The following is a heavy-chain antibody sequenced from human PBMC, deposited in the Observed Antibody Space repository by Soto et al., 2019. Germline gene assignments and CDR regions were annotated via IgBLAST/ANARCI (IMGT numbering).Heavy chain of an antibody. V-gene: IGHV3-74*01. Sequence: GGSLRLSCVASGFTFNTYWMHWVRQAPGKGLVWVSRINSDGSSTYYANSVKGRFTISRDNAKNTLYLQMNSLRAEDTAVYYCAKSRVYSSRNQIDIWGQGTMVTVSS. CDR3: AKSRVYSSRNQIDI. CDR2: INSDGSST. J-gene: IGHJ3*02. D-gene: IGHD6-13*01. CDR1: GFTFNTYW.